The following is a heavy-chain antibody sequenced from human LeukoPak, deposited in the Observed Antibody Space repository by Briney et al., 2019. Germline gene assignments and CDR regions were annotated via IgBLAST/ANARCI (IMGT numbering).Heavy chain of an antibody. CDR2: IYYSGST. V-gene: IGHV4-59*12. D-gene: IGHD6-6*01. J-gene: IGHJ4*02. CDR3: ARGRGSSSSGSFDY. Sequence: SETLSLTCTVSGGSISSYYWSWIRQPPGKGLEWIGYIYYSGSTNYNPSLKSRVTISVDTSKNQFSLKLSSVTAADTAVYYCARGRGSSSSGSFDYWGQGTLVTVSS. CDR1: GGSISSYY.